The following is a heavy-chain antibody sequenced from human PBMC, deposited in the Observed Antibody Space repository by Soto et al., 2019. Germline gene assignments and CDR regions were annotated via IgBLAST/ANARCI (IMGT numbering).Heavy chain of an antibody. Sequence: PSETLSLTCTVSGGSISSYYWSWIRQPPGKGLEWIGYIYYSGSTNYNPSLKSRVTISVDTSKNQFSLKLSSVTAADTAVYYCARGGHDSSGGDYWGQGTLVTVSS. V-gene: IGHV4-59*01. CDR3: ARGGHDSSGGDY. J-gene: IGHJ4*02. CDR1: GGSISSYY. CDR2: IYYSGST. D-gene: IGHD3-22*01.